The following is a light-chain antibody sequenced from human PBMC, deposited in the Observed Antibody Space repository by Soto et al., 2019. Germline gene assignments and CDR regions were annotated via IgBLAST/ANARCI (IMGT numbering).Light chain of an antibody. CDR3: SSYTSSSTYV. CDR2: EVS. J-gene: IGLJ1*01. CDR1: SSDVGGYNY. V-gene: IGLV2-14*01. Sequence: QSVLTHPASVSGSPGQSITISCTGTSSDVGGYNYVSWYQQHPGKAPKLMIYEVSNRPSGVSNRFSGSKSGNTASLTISGFQAEDEADYYCSSYTSSSTYVFGTGTKVTVL.